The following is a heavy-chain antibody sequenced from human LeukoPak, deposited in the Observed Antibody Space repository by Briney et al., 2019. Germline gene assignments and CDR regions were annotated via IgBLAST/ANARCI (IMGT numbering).Heavy chain of an antibody. CDR2: IYYSGST. D-gene: IGHD1-26*01. CDR3: ARGVLEVGATKGSLLGY. CDR1: GGSISSYY. Sequence: SETLSLTCTVSGGSISSYYWSWIRQPPGKGLEWIGYIYYSGSTNYNPSLKSRVTISVDTSKNQFSLKLSSVTAADTAVYYCARGVLEVGATKGSLLGYWGQGTLVTVSS. J-gene: IGHJ4*02. V-gene: IGHV4-59*01.